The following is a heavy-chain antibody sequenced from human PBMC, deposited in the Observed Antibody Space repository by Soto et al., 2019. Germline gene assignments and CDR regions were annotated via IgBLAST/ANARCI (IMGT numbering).Heavy chain of an antibody. D-gene: IGHD2-21*02. Sequence: QVQLVESGGGVVQPGRSLRLSCAASGFTFSSYAMHWVRQAPGKGLEWVAVISYDGSNKYYADSVKGRFTISRDNSKNTLYLQMNSLRAEDTAVYYCARGCAGGCPFDYWGQGTLVTVSS. CDR1: GFTFSSYA. CDR3: ARGCAGGCPFDY. V-gene: IGHV3-30-3*01. CDR2: ISYDGSNK. J-gene: IGHJ4*02.